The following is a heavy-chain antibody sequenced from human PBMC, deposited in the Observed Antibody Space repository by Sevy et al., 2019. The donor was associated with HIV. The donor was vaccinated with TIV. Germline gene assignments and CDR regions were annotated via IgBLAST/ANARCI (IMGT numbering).Heavy chain of an antibody. V-gene: IGHV3-74*01. CDR1: GFSFENYW. J-gene: IGHJ4*02. D-gene: IGHD3-22*01. CDR2: INGDGSVT. Sequence: GGSLRLSCAVSGFSFENYWIHWVRQAPGKGLVWVSRINGDGSVTRYADSVKGRFTISKDNAKNMLFLQMNSLRVEDTAVYYCARESLGYYDSSGYYNYWGQGTLVTVSS. CDR3: ARESLGYYDSSGYYNY.